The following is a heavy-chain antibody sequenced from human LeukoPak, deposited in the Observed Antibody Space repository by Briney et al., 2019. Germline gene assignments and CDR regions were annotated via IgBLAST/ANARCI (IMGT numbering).Heavy chain of an antibody. CDR3: VKGGGYGLIDY. V-gene: IGHV4-39*01. CDR2: IYYTGST. CDR1: GASISGSGYY. Sequence: SETLSLTCAVSGASISGSGYYLGWIRQPPGKGLEWIGNIYYTGSTYYNASLQSRVTISIDMSKNQFSLRLSSVTAADTAMYYCVKGGGYGLIDYWGQGTLVTVSS. D-gene: IGHD3-16*01. J-gene: IGHJ4*02.